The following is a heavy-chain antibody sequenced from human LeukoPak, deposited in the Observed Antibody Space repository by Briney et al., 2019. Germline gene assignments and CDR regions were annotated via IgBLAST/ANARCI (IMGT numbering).Heavy chain of an antibody. V-gene: IGHV4-61*05. J-gene: IGHJ5*01. CDR2: IYNSGIT. Sequence: SETLSLTCTVSGDSFSRNTYSWGWIRQPPGKGLEWIGYIYNSGITNYNPSLKSRVTVSVDTSKNQFSLRLTSVTAADTAVYYCARSVPSLDYLFDSWGHGTLVTVSS. D-gene: IGHD4-11*01. CDR1: GDSFSRNTYS. CDR3: ARSVPSLDYLFDS.